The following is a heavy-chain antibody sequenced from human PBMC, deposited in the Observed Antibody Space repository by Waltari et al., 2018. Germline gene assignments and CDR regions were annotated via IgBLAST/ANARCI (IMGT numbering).Heavy chain of an antibody. Sequence: EGQLVESGGGLVQPGGSLRLSCAVSRCTLSTYSMTWVRQSQGKGLDVVANIKQDRTEKYYVDSVKGRFSISRDNGKNLLYLHMNSLRADDTAVYYCARDEMHRTTWYHFWGQGTRVTVSS. CDR2: IKQDRTEK. V-gene: IGHV3-7*04. J-gene: IGHJ4*02. CDR1: RCTLSTYS. D-gene: IGHD6-13*01. CDR3: ARDEMHRTTWYHF.